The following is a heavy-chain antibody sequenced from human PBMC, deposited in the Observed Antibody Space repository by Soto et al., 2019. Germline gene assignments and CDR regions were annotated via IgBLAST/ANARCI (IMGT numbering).Heavy chain of an antibody. J-gene: IGHJ4*02. CDR1: GFTFSDYY. V-gene: IGHV3-11*06. Sequence: GGSLRLSCEGSGFTFSDYYISWIRQAPGKGLEWISYSSNSGTFSRYADSAKGRFSISRDNTKNLLYLQMNSLRAEDTAVYYCARSGDNYNRLDYWGQGTPVTVSS. D-gene: IGHD1-1*01. CDR3: ARSGDNYNRLDY. CDR2: SSNSGTFS.